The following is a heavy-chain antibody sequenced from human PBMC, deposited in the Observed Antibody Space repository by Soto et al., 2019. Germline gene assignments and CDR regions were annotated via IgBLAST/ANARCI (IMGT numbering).Heavy chain of an antibody. CDR2: IYYSGST. CDR3: ASERGIAAAGTWFDY. J-gene: IGHJ4*02. Sequence: SETLSLTCTVSGGSISSYYWSWIRQPPGKGLEWIGYIYYSGSTNYNPSLKSRVTISVDTSKNQFSLKLSSVTAADTAVYYCASERGIAAAGTWFDYWGQGTLVTVSS. CDR1: GGSISSYY. V-gene: IGHV4-59*01. D-gene: IGHD6-13*01.